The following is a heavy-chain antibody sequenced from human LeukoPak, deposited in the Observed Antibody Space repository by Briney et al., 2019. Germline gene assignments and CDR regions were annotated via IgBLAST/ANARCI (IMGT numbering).Heavy chain of an antibody. D-gene: IGHD6-13*01. CDR2: ISSSSSYI. V-gene: IGHV3-21*01. Sequence: PGGSLRLSCAASGFTFSNYSMNWVRQAPGKGLEWVSSISSSSSYIYYADSVKGRFTISRDNSKSTLYLQMNSLRAEDTAVYYCARVAPIYSSSLYYLDSWGQGTLVTVSS. J-gene: IGHJ4*02. CDR3: ARVAPIYSSSLYYLDS. CDR1: GFTFSNYS.